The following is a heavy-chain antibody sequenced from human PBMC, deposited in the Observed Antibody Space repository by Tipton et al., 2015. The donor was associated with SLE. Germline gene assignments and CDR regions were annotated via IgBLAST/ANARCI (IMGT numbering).Heavy chain of an antibody. J-gene: IGHJ5*02. CDR2: IDYTGRT. CDR1: GGSISTYY. V-gene: IGHV4-59*01. Sequence: TLSLTCTVSGGSISTYYWSWIRQPPGKGLEWIACIDYTGRTDYNSSLKSRVALSVDTSKNQFSLRLTSVTAADSAVYFCARDRSVVGREPEFDLWGQGTLVTVS. CDR3: ARDRSVVGREPEFDL. D-gene: IGHD2-15*01.